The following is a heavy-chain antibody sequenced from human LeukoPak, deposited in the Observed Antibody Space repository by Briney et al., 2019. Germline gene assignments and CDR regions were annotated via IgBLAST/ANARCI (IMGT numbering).Heavy chain of an antibody. D-gene: IGHD6-6*01. V-gene: IGHV3-48*02. CDR3: ARSFSSSSRPFDY. CDR2: ISSSSSTI. Sequence: GGSLRLSRAASGFTFSSYSMNWVRQAPGKGLEWVSYISSSSSTIYYADSVKGRFTISRDNAKNSLYLQMNSLRDEDTAVYYCARSFSSSSRPFDYWGQGTLVTVSS. J-gene: IGHJ4*02. CDR1: GFTFSSYS.